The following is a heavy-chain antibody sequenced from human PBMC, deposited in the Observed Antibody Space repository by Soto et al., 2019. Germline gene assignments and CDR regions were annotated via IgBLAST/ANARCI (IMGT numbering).Heavy chain of an antibody. D-gene: IGHD2-2*01. CDR2: INHSGST. V-gene: IGHV4-34*01. Sequence: PSETLSLTCAVYGGSFSGYYWSWIRQPPGKGLEWIGEINHSGSTNYNPSLKSRVTISVDTSKNQFSLKLSSVTAADTAVYYCARGYCSSTSCCRGYYYYYYMDVWGKGTTVTVSS. CDR1: GGSFSGYY. J-gene: IGHJ6*03. CDR3: ARGYCSSTSCCRGYYYYYYMDV.